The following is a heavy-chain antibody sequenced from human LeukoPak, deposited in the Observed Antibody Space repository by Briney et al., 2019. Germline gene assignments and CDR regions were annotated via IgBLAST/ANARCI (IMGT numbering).Heavy chain of an antibody. Sequence: GGSLRLSCAASGFTFDDYAMHWVRQAPGKGLEWVSGISWNSGSIGYADSVKGRFTISRDNAKNSLYLQMNSLRAEDTALHYCAKDQGTAMVLEAFDIWGQGTMVTVSS. J-gene: IGHJ3*02. CDR3: AKDQGTAMVLEAFDI. CDR1: GFTFDDYA. D-gene: IGHD5-18*01. V-gene: IGHV3-9*01. CDR2: ISWNSGSI.